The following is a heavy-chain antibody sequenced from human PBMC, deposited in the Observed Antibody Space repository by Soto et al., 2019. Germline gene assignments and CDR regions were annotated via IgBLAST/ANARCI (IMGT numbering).Heavy chain of an antibody. V-gene: IGHV4-34*01. D-gene: IGHD2-2*01. Sequence: QVQLQQWGAGLLKPSETLSLTCAVYGGSFSDFYWNFIRQPPGQGLEWIGEINHSGSTNYNPSLTSRVTIAVDTSKNQVSLKRRAVTAADTAVYFCARGPRVVWCVPTAQRDVFAIWCQGTVFTVSS. CDR3: ARGPRVVWCVPTAQRDVFAI. CDR1: GGSFSDFY. J-gene: IGHJ3*02. CDR2: INHSGST.